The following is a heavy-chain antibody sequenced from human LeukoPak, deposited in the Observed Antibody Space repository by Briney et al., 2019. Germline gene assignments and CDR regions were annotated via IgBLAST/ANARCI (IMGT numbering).Heavy chain of an antibody. V-gene: IGHV3-23*01. Sequence: GGTLRLSCAASGISFTNFGMSWVRQAPGKGLEWVSSINGRGRNTYYADSVKGRFTISRDNSKNMVYLQMNSLRAEDTAVYYCARDSSGWYGWFDPWGQGTLVTVSS. CDR1: GISFTNFG. J-gene: IGHJ5*02. D-gene: IGHD6-19*01. CDR3: ARDSSGWYGWFDP. CDR2: INGRGRNT.